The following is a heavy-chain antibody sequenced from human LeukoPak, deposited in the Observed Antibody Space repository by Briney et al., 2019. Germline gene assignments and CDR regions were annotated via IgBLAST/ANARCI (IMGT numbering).Heavy chain of an antibody. J-gene: IGHJ3*02. CDR3: ARAFHDYGDAFDI. V-gene: IGHV4-31*03. CDR2: IYYSGST. D-gene: IGHD4-17*01. CDR1: GGSVSSGDYY. Sequence: SQTLSLACTVSGGSVSSGDYYWSWIRQHPGKGLEWIGYIYYSGSTYYNPSLKSRVTISVDTSKNQFSLKLSSVTAADTAVYYCARAFHDYGDAFDIWGQGTMVTVSS.